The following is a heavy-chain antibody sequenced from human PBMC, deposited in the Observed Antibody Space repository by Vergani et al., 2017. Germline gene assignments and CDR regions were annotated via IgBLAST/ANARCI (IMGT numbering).Heavy chain of an antibody. J-gene: IGHJ5*02. CDR1: GFTFSSYS. V-gene: IGHV3-21*01. Sequence: EVQLVESGGGLVKPGGSLRLSCAASGFTFSSYSMNWVRQAPGKGLEWVSSISSSSSYIYYADSVKGRFTISRDNAKNSLYLQMNSLRAEDTAVYYCARGLSRSPGANWFDPWGQGTLVTVSS. CDR3: ARGLSRSPGANWFDP. CDR2: ISSSSSYI. D-gene: IGHD6-6*01.